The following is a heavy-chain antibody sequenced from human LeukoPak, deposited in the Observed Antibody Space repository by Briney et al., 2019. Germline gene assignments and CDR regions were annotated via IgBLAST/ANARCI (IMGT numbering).Heavy chain of an antibody. V-gene: IGHV3-53*01. CDR3: AELGITMIGGV. D-gene: IGHD3-10*02. CDR2: ISNGGNT. CDR1: GFTVRDNY. J-gene: IGHJ6*04. Sequence: GGSLRLSCAASGFTVRDNYMSWVRQAPGKGLECVSVISNGGNTYYADSVKGRFTISRDNAKNSLYLQMNSLRAEDTAVYYCAELGITMIGGVWGKGTTVTISS.